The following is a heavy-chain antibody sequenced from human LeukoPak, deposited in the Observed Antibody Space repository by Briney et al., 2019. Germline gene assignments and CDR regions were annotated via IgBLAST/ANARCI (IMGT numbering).Heavy chain of an antibody. CDR3: ARGPYDFWSGYYTDQYYMDV. Sequence: ASVKVSCKASGYTFTSYDINWVRQATGQGLEWMGWMNPNSGNTGYAQKFQGRVTMTRNTFISTAYMELSSLRSEDTAVYYCARGPYDFWSGYYTDQYYMDVWGKGTTVTVSS. V-gene: IGHV1-8*01. D-gene: IGHD3-3*01. CDR1: GYTFTSYD. CDR2: MNPNSGNT. J-gene: IGHJ6*03.